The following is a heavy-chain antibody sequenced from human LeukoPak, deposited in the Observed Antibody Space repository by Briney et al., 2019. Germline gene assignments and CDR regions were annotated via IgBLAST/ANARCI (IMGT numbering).Heavy chain of an antibody. CDR2: ISSSSSYI. CDR3: ARELEDSSGYFRDY. Sequence: GGSLRLSCAASGFTFSSYSMNWVRQAPGKGLEWVSSISSSSSYIYYADSVKGRFTVSRDNAKNSLYLQMNSLRAEDTAVYYCARELEDSSGYFRDYWGQGTLVTVSS. CDR1: GFTFSSYS. V-gene: IGHV3-21*01. D-gene: IGHD3-22*01. J-gene: IGHJ4*02.